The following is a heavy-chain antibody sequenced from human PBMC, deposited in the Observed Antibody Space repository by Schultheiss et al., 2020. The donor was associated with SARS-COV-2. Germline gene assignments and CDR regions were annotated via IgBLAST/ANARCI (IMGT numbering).Heavy chain of an antibody. Sequence: ASVKVSCKASGYTFTSYSMHWVRQAPGQRLEWMGWMNPNSGNTGYAQKFQGRVTMTSNTSISTAYMELSSLRSEDTAVYYCARSTNYGDPVDYWGQGTLVTVAS. CDR2: MNPNSGNT. V-gene: IGHV1-8*01. D-gene: IGHD4-17*01. CDR3: ARSTNYGDPVDY. CDR1: GYTFTSYS. J-gene: IGHJ4*02.